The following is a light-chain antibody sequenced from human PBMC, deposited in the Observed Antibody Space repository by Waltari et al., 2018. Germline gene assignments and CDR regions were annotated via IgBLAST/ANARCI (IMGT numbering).Light chain of an antibody. V-gene: IGKV1-9*01. J-gene: IGKJ4*01. Sequence: IQLTQSPSSLSASAGDRVAITCPASQGIRSFLAWYQQKPGKAPKLLIYAASTLQSGVPSRFSGSGSWTDFSLTISSLQPEDFATYYCQQFNSYPLTFGGGTKVEIK. CDR1: QGIRSF. CDR3: QQFNSYPLT. CDR2: AAS.